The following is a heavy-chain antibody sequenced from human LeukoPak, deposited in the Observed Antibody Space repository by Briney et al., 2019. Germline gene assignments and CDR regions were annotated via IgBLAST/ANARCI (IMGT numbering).Heavy chain of an antibody. CDR1: GFPFSEYS. CDR3: ARDHNYAFDN. V-gene: IGHV3-11*06. D-gene: IGHD1-1*01. CDR2: IGISSGNT. Sequence: GGSLRLSCAASGFPFSEYSMNWVRQAPGKGLEGISYIGISSGNTKYADSVKGRFTVSADNARNSLYLQMNSLRVEDTAVYYRARDHNYAFDNWGQGTLVTVSS. J-gene: IGHJ4*02.